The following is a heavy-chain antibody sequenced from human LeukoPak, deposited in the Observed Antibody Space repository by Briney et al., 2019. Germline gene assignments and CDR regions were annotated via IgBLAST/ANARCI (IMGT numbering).Heavy chain of an antibody. D-gene: IGHD4-17*01. CDR3: ARGDYPSWFDP. J-gene: IGHJ5*02. V-gene: IGHV4-30-4*01. CDR1: GGSISSGDYY. CDR2: IYYSGST. Sequence: SQPLSLTCTVSGGSISSGDYYWSWIRQPPGEGLGWIGYIYYSGSTYYNPSLKSRVTISVDTSKNQFSLKLSSVTAADTAVYYCARGDYPSWFDPWGQGTLVTVSS.